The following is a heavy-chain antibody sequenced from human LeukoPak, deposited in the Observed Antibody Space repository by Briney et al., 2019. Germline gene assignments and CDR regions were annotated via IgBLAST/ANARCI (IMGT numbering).Heavy chain of an antibody. D-gene: IGHD3-3*01. J-gene: IGHJ3*02. Sequence: GASVKVSCKASGGTFSSYAISWVRQAPGQGLEWMGGIIPIFGTANYAQKFQGRVTITTDESTSTAYMELSSLRSEDTAVYYCARAGSTIFGVVISDTISAADAFDIWGQGTMVTVSS. CDR2: IIPIFGTA. V-gene: IGHV1-69*05. CDR3: ARAGSTIFGVVISDTISAADAFDI. CDR1: GGTFSSYA.